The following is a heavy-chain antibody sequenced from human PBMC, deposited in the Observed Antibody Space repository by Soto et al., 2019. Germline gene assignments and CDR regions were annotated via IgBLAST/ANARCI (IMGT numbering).Heavy chain of an antibody. CDR1: GSSLSTSGVG. CDR2: IYWNDDK. CDR3: AHRPSGWYLFDY. D-gene: IGHD6-19*01. Sequence: SGPTLVNPTQTLTLTCTFSGSSLSTSGVGVGWIRQPPGKALEWLALIYWNDDKRYSPSLKSRLTITKDTSKNQVVLTMTNMDPVDTATYYCAHRPSGWYLFDYWGQGTLVTVS. J-gene: IGHJ4*02. V-gene: IGHV2-5*01.